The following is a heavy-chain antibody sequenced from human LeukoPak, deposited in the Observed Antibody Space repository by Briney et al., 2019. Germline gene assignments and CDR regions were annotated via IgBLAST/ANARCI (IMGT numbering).Heavy chain of an antibody. D-gene: IGHD3-10*01. J-gene: IGHJ6*02. Sequence: GESLKISCKGSGYSFTSYWIGWVRQMPGKGLELMGIIYPGDSDTRYSPSFQGQVTISADKSISTAYLQWSSLKASDTAMYYCARHRGSGSYYKDYYYYGMDVWGQGTTVTVSS. CDR3: ARHRGSGSYYKDYYYYGMDV. CDR2: IYPGDSDT. V-gene: IGHV5-51*01. CDR1: GYSFTSYW.